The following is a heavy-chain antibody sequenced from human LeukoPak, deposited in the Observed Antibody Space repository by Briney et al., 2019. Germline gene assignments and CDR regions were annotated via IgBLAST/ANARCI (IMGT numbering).Heavy chain of an antibody. CDR1: GFTFSSYS. Sequence: GGSLRLSCAASGFTFSSYSMNWVRQAPGKGLEWISYISSGGSPTYYADSVKGRSVISRDSAKNSLYLRMNSLRAEDTAVYYCARDNSSGWSDFHYYGMDVWGQGTTVIVSS. D-gene: IGHD6-19*01. J-gene: IGHJ6*02. V-gene: IGHV3-48*01. CDR3: ARDNSSGWSDFHYYGMDV. CDR2: ISSGGSPT.